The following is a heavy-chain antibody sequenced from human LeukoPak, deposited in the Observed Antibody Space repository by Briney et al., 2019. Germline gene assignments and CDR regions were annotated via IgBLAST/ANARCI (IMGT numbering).Heavy chain of an antibody. V-gene: IGHV1-46*01. D-gene: IGHD6-19*01. CDR1: GYTFTSYY. CDR2: IDPSGGST. J-gene: IGHJ4*02. Sequence: ASVKVSCKASGYTFTSYYIHWVQQAPGQGLEWMGIIDPSGGSTSYAQKFQGRVTMTRDTSTSTVYMELSSLRSEDTAVYYCARTPPVAGHFDYWGQGTLVTVSS. CDR3: ARTPPVAGHFDY.